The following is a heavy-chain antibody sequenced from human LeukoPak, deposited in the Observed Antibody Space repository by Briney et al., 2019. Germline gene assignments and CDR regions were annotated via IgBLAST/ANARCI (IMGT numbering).Heavy chain of an antibody. CDR2: VSNDGSNE. CDR3: ARAHYCGGDCYEDYFDY. V-gene: IGHV3-30*03. J-gene: IGHJ4*02. CDR1: GFTFSTFG. D-gene: IGHD2-21*01. Sequence: PGRSLRLSCAASGFTFSTFGMHWVRQVPGKGLEWVAVVSNDGSNEYSADSVKGRFTISRDNSKNTLYLQMNSLRAEDTAVYYCARAHYCGGDCYEDYFDYWGQGTLVTVSS.